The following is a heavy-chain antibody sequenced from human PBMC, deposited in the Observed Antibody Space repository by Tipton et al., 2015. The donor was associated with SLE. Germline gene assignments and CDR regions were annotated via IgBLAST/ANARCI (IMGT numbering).Heavy chain of an antibody. CDR2: INESGST. Sequence: TLSLTCAVYDGSFSGHYWTWIRQPPERGLEWIGEINESGSTNYNPSLKSRLIMSIDASKNQFSLKLSSVTAADAAIYYCAGAVPTAAGLRGYWGQGTLVTVSS. CDR3: AGAVPTAAGLRGY. CDR1: DGSFSGHY. J-gene: IGHJ4*02. D-gene: IGHD6-13*01. V-gene: IGHV4-34*01.